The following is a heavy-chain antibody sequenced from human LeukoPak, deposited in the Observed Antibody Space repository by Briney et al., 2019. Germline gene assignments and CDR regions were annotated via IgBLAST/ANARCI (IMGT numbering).Heavy chain of an antibody. CDR1: GFTVSSNY. CDR2: INHSGST. CDR3: ARDPSAAYFDY. D-gene: IGHD6-13*01. V-gene: IGHV4-34*01. Sequence: GSLRLSCAASGFTVSSNYMSWVRQAPGKGLEWIGEINHSGSTNYNPSLKSRVTISVDTSKNQFSLKLSSVTAADTAVYYCARDPSAAYFDYWGQGTLVTVSP. J-gene: IGHJ4*02.